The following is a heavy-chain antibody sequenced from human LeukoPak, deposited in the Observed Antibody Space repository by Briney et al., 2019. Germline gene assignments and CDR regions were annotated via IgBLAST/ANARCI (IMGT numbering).Heavy chain of an antibody. D-gene: IGHD6-19*01. CDR1: GFTFSSYW. J-gene: IGHJ5*02. Sequence: GGSLRLSCAASGFTFSSYWMSWVRQAPGKGLEWVANIKQDGSEKYYVDSVKGRFTISRDNSKNTLYLQMNSLRAEDTAVYYCAKDSSGWYHWFDPWGQGTLVTVSS. V-gene: IGHV3-7*03. CDR2: IKQDGSEK. CDR3: AKDSSGWYHWFDP.